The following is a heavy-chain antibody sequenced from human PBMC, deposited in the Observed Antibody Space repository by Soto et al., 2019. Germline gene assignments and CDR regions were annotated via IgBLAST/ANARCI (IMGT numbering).Heavy chain of an antibody. D-gene: IGHD4-17*01. CDR1: GGSISSGGYY. CDR2: IYYSGST. Sequence: QVQLQESGPGLVKPSQTLSLTCTVSGGSISSGGYYWSWIRQHPGKGLEWIGYIYYSGSTYYNPSLKSRVTISVDTSKNQYSLKLSSVTAADTAVYYCARAAMTTVTSKYFDYWGQGALVTVSS. J-gene: IGHJ4*02. CDR3: ARAAMTTVTSKYFDY. V-gene: IGHV4-31*03.